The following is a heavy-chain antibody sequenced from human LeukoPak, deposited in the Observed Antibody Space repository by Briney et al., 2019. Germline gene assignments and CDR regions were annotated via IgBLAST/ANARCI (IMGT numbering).Heavy chain of an antibody. CDR1: GGSISSSSYY. D-gene: IGHD3-3*01. V-gene: IGHV4-39*07. J-gene: IGHJ3*02. CDR2: IYYSGST. Sequence: PSETLSLTCTVSGGSISSSSYYWGWIRQPPGKGLEWIGSIYYSGSTYYNPSLKSRVTISVDTSKNQFSLKLSSVTAADTAVYYCARARPAIFSHGAFDIWGQGTMVTVSS. CDR3: ARARPAIFSHGAFDI.